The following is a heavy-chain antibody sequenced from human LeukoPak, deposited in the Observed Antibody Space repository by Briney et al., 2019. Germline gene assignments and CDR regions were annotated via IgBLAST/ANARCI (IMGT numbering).Heavy chain of an antibody. J-gene: IGHJ4*02. D-gene: IGHD1-1*01. CDR3: AREAGTTGDYFDY. CDR2: INAGNGNT. CDR1: GYTFTSYA. V-gene: IGHV1-3*01. Sequence: ASVKVSCKASGYTFTSYAMHWVRQAPGQRLEWMGWINAGNGNTKYSQKFQGRVTITRDTSASTAYMELSSLRSEDTAVYYCAREAGTTGDYFDYWGQGTLVTVSS.